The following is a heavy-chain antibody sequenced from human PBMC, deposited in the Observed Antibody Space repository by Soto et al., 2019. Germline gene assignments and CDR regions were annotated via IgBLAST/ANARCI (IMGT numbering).Heavy chain of an antibody. D-gene: IGHD4-17*01. CDR1: GGTFSSYT. CDR2: IIPILGIA. CDR3: ATWGGTTVTSDY. J-gene: IGHJ4*02. V-gene: IGHV1-69*02. Sequence: QVQLVQSGAEVMKPGSSVKVSCKASGGTFSSYTISWVRQAPGQGLEWMGRIIPILGIANYAQKFQGRVTITADKSTSTADMELRSLRSEDTAVDDCATWGGTTVTSDYWGKGTLVTVSS.